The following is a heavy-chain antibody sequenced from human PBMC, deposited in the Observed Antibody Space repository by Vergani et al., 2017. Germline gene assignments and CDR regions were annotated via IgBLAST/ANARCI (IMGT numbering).Heavy chain of an antibody. Sequence: QVQLVQSGAEVKKPGASVKVSCKASGGTFSSYTISWVRQAPGQGLEWRGRIIPILGIANYAQKFQGRVTITADKSTSTAYLELSSLRSEDTAVYYCARDGDSYGLPFDYWGQGTLVTVSS. J-gene: IGHJ4*02. D-gene: IGHD5-18*01. CDR3: ARDGDSYGLPFDY. V-gene: IGHV1-69*04. CDR1: GGTFSSYT. CDR2: IIPILGIA.